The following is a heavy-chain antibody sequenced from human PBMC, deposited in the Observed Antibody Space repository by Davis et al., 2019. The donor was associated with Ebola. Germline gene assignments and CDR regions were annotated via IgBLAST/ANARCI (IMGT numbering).Heavy chain of an antibody. CDR2: IRSKAYGGTT. D-gene: IGHD5-18*01. Sequence: GGSLRLSCTASGFTFGAYAMSWVRQAPGKGLEWVGFIRSKAYGGTTEYAASVKGRFTISRDDSKSIAYLQMNSLKTEDTAVYYCTISVGYSYGYYYYGMDVWGQGTTVTVSS. V-gene: IGHV3-49*04. CDR1: GFTFGAYA. CDR3: TISVGYSYGYYYYGMDV. J-gene: IGHJ6*02.